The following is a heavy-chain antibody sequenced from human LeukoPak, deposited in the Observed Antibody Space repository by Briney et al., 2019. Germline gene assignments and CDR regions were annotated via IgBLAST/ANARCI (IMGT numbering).Heavy chain of an antibody. D-gene: IGHD1-26*01. Sequence: SETLSLTCTISGDSTSSDRYYGGWVRQPPGKGLEWIGSIYYSGSTYYNPSLKSRVTMSVDTSKNQFFLKLNSVTAADTAVYYCARGRPYSGGYHLDYWGQGTLVTVSP. CDR3: ARGRPYSGGYHLDY. CDR2: IYYSGST. J-gene: IGHJ4*02. V-gene: IGHV4-39*01. CDR1: GDSTSSDRYY.